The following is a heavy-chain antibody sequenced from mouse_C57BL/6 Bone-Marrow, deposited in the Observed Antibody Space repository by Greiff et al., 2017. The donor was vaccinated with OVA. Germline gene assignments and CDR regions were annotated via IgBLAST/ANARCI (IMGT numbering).Heavy chain of an antibody. CDR1: GYSITSGYY. CDR3: ARVITTAFYAMDY. CDR2: ISYDGSN. J-gene: IGHJ4*01. D-gene: IGHD1-1*01. Sequence: EVKLQESGPGLVKPSQSLSLTCSVTGYSITSGYYWNWIRQFPGNKLEWMGYISYDGSNNYNPSLKNRISITRDTSKNQFFLKLNSVTTEDTATYYCARVITTAFYAMDYWGQGTSVTVSS. V-gene: IGHV3-6*01.